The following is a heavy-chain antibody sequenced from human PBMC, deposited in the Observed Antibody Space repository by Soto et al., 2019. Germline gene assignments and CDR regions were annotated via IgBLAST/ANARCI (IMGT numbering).Heavy chain of an antibody. CDR3: ARAYCGGDCYTHAFDI. J-gene: IGHJ3*02. Sequence: SVKVSCQASGYTLTGYYMHWVRQAPGQGLEWMGWINPNSGGTNYAQKFQVWVTMTRDTSISTAYMELSRLRSDDTAVYYCARAYCGGDCYTHAFDIWGQGTMVTVSS. CDR1: GYTLTGYY. D-gene: IGHD2-21*02. CDR2: INPNSGGT. V-gene: IGHV1-2*04.